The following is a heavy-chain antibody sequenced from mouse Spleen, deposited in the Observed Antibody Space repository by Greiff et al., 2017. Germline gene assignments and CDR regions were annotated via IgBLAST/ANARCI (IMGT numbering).Heavy chain of an antibody. CDR2: INPNNGGT. V-gene: IGHV1-26*01. CDR1: GYPLTNTS. Sequence: EVQLQQSGPELVKPGPSVKFSLKPPGYPLTNTSITWVKQSHGKSLEWIGDINPNNGGTSYNQKFKGKATLTVDKSSSTAYMELRSLTSEDSAVYYCARSTYGNYWGQGTTLTVSS. D-gene: IGHD2-1*01. CDR3: ARSTYGNY. J-gene: IGHJ2*01.